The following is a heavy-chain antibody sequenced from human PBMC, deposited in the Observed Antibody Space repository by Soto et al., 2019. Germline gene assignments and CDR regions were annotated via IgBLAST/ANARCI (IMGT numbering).Heavy chain of an antibody. CDR2: TSSSSSYT. J-gene: IGHJ6*02. CDR1: GFTFSDYD. V-gene: IGHV3-11*06. CDR3: ASIPGAEARSYYYGMDV. Sequence: GGSLSLSCAASGFTFSDYDMSWIRQAPGKGLEWVSYTSSSSSYTNYADSVKGRFTISRDNAKNSLYLQMNSLRAEDTAVYYCASIPGAEARSYYYGMDVWGQGTTVTVSS. D-gene: IGHD2-21*01.